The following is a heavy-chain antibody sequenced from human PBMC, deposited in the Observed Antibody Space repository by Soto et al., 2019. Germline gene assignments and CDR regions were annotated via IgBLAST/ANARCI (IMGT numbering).Heavy chain of an antibody. CDR3: AKDSTWYSSGWYSYYFDY. Sequence: EVQLLESGGGLVQPGGSLRLSCAASGFTFSSYAMSWVRQAPGKGLEWVSAISGSGGSTYYADSVKGRFTISRDNSKKTLYLQMMSLRSDDTAVYYCAKDSTWYSSGWYSYYFDYWGQGTLVTVSS. J-gene: IGHJ4*02. CDR1: GFTFSSYA. D-gene: IGHD6-19*01. CDR2: ISGSGGST. V-gene: IGHV3-23*01.